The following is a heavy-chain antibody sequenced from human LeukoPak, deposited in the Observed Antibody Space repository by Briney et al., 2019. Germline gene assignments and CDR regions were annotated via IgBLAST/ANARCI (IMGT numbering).Heavy chain of an antibody. CDR2: TYYRSKWYN. J-gene: IGHJ6*02. CDR1: GDSVSSNTAS. Sequence: SQTLSLTCAISGDSVSSNTASWHWLRQSPSSGLEWLGRTYYRSKWYNNYALSVKSRITINPDTSKNQFSLQLNSVTPEDTAVYYCTRGGQGMGVWGQGTTVTVSS. CDR3: TRGGQGMGV. V-gene: IGHV6-1*01.